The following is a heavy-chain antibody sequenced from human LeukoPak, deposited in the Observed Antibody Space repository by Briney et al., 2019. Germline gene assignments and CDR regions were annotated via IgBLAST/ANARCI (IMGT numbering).Heavy chain of an antibody. V-gene: IGHV4-34*01. D-gene: IGHD5-12*01. CDR1: GGSFSGYY. J-gene: IGHJ4*02. CDR3: ARETGYRGYETQPYYFDY. CDR2: INHSGST. Sequence: PSETMSLTCAAYGGSFSGYYWSWIHQPPGKRLEWIGEINHSGSTNYNPSLKSRVTISVDTSKNQFSLKLSSVTAADTAVYYCARETGYRGYETQPYYFDYWGQGTLVTVSS.